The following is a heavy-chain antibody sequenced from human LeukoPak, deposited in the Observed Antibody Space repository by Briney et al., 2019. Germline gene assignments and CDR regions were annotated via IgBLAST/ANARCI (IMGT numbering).Heavy chain of an antibody. CDR1: GYTFTGYY. V-gene: IGHV1-2*02. Sequence: ASVKVSCKASGYTFTGYYMHWVRQAPGQGLEWMGWINPNSGGTNYAQKFQGRVAMTRDTSISTAYMELSRLRSDDTAVYYCARSTRYNWNDDYWGQGTLVTVSS. CDR3: ARSTRYNWNDDY. D-gene: IGHD1-1*01. CDR2: INPNSGGT. J-gene: IGHJ4*02.